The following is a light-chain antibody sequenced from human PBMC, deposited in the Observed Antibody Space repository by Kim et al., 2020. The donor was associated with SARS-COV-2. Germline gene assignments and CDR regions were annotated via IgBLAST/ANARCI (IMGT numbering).Light chain of an antibody. V-gene: IGLV2-8*01. J-gene: IGLJ2*01. CDR3: SSYAGTNVV. CDR2: EVT. CDR1: GVDLGDNNA. Sequence: PGPSVTISATGTGVDLGDNNAVSWHQQHPGKAPKLMINEVTKRPSGVPERCSGSKSGNTASLTVSGLQAEDEAAYYCSSYAGTNVVFGGGTQLTVL.